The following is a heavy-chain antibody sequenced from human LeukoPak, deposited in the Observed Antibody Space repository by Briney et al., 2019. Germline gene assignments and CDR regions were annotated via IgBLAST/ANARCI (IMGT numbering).Heavy chain of an antibody. V-gene: IGHV3-30*04. D-gene: IGHD1-26*01. J-gene: IGHJ4*02. Sequence: GGSLRLSCAASGFTFGSYAMTWVRQAPGKGLEWVAVISYDGRNTYYADSVKGRFTISRDNSKNTMFLQMDSLRVEDTAVYYCAREDSGSFDSWGRGTLVIVSS. CDR1: GFTFGSYA. CDR2: ISYDGRNT. CDR3: AREDSGSFDS.